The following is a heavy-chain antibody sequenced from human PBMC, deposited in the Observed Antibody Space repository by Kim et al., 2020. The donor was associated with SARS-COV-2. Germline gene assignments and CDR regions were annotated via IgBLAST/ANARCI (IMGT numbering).Heavy chain of an antibody. CDR2: ISGDSDYI. CDR3: ARGYYCDAIRCQHNWFDP. J-gene: IGHJ5*02. Sequence: GGSLRLSCAASGFTFSTYSLNWVRQAPGKGLEWVSSISGDSDYIYYADSVKGRFTISRDSAKNSLYLQMNNLRAEDTALYYCARGYYCDAIRCQHNWFDPWGQGTLVSVSS. V-gene: IGHV3-21*01. D-gene: IGHD3-22*01. CDR1: GFTFSTYS.